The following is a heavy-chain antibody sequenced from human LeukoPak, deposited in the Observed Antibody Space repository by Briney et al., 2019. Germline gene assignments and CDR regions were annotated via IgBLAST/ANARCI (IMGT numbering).Heavy chain of an antibody. Sequence: GGSLRLSCAASGFTFSSYAMHWVRQAPGKGLEWVAVISYDGSNKYYADSVKGRFTISRDNSKNTLFLQMNSLRAEDTAVYYCAKDTYGSGTSHFDYWGQGTLVTVSS. V-gene: IGHV3-30-3*01. CDR1: GFTFSSYA. D-gene: IGHD3-10*01. CDR2: ISYDGSNK. CDR3: AKDTYGSGTSHFDY. J-gene: IGHJ4*02.